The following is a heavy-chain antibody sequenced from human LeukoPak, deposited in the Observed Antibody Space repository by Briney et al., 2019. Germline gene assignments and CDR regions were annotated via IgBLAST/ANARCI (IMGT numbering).Heavy chain of an antibody. V-gene: IGHV4-39*07. CDR1: GGSISSSSYC. J-gene: IGHJ6*03. Sequence: SETLSLTCTVSGGSISSSSYCWGWVRQPPGKGLEWIGSISCGGNSFYNPSLKSRVTTSVDTSKNQFSLGLSSVTAADTAVYYCARDGGKYYMDVWGKGTTVTVSS. CDR2: ISCGGNS. D-gene: IGHD3-3*01. CDR3: ARDGGKYYMDV.